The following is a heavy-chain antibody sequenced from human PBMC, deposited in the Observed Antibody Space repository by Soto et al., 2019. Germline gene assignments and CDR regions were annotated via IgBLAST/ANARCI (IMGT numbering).Heavy chain of an antibody. J-gene: IGHJ5*02. CDR2: IYYSGST. D-gene: IGHD3-22*01. V-gene: IGHV4-39*01. CDR3: ARLDYYDSSGIPNWFGP. CDR1: GGSISSSSYY. Sequence: PSETLSLTCTVSGGSISSSSYYWGWIRQPPGKGLEWIGSIYYSGSTYYNPSLKSRVTISVDTSKNQFSLKLSSVTAADTAVYYCARLDYYDSSGIPNWFGPWGQGTLVTVSS.